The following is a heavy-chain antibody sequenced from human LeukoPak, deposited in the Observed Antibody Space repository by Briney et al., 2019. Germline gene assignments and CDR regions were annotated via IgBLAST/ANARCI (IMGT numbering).Heavy chain of an antibody. Sequence: GGSLRLSCAASEFTFSTFGMHWVRQALGQGLEWVAVISHDGSSKYYTDSVKGRFTISRDNSKNTLYLQMNSLRTDDTAVYFCARGGSLEWLLVGDYWGQGTLVTVSS. CDR1: EFTFSTFG. J-gene: IGHJ4*02. V-gene: IGHV3-30*03. CDR2: ISHDGSSK. D-gene: IGHD3-3*01. CDR3: ARGGSLEWLLVGDY.